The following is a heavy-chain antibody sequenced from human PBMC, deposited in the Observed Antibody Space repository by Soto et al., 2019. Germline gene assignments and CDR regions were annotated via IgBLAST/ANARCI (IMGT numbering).Heavy chain of an antibody. D-gene: IGHD3-22*01. V-gene: IGHV4-30-4*02. CDR2: IYYSGST. Sequence: SETLSLTCTVSGGSISSGDYYWSWIRQPPGKGLEWIGYIYYSGSTYYKPSLKSRVTISVDTSKNQFSLKLSSVTAADTAVYYCANRYYDGSGYLHDYWGQGILVTVSS. J-gene: IGHJ4*02. CDR1: GGSISSGDYY. CDR3: ANRYYDGSGYLHDY.